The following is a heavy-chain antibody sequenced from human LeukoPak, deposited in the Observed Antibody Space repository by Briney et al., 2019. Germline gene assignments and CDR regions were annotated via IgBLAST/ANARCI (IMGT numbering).Heavy chain of an antibody. Sequence: PSETLSLTCTVSGVSISSFYWSWLRQPPGKGLEWIGYIYSSGNTNYNPSLKSRVTISVDTSKNQFSLKLSSVTAADTAVYYCARQTYWFDSWGQGTLVTVSS. J-gene: IGHJ5*01. V-gene: IGHV4-59*08. CDR2: IYSSGNT. CDR3: ARQTYWFDS. CDR1: GVSISSFY.